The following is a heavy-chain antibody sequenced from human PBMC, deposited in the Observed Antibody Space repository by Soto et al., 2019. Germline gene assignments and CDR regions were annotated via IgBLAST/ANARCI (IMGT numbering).Heavy chain of an antibody. D-gene: IGHD6-13*01. CDR2: IIPILGIA. J-gene: IGHJ4*02. CDR3: ARETGYSSSFDY. Sequence: QVQLVQSGAEVKKPGSSVKVSCKASGGTFSSYTISWVRQAPGQGLEWMGRIIPILGIANYAQKFQGRVTITAGKSTSTAYMELSSLRSEDTAVYYCARETGYSSSFDYWGQGTLVTVSS. CDR1: GGTFSSYT. V-gene: IGHV1-69*08.